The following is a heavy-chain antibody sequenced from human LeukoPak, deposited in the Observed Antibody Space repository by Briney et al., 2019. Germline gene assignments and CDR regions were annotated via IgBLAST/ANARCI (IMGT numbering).Heavy chain of an antibody. Sequence: PSETLSLTCTVSGGSISSYYWSWIRQPAGKGLEWIGRIYTSGSTNYNPSLKSRVTMSVDTSKNQFSLKLSSVTAADTAVYYCAREAQMYYDFWSGYYEVNWFDPLGPGNPGHRLL. D-gene: IGHD3-3*01. CDR1: GGSISSYY. CDR2: IYTSGST. V-gene: IGHV4-4*07. CDR3: AREAQMYYDFWSGYYEVNWFDP. J-gene: IGHJ5*02.